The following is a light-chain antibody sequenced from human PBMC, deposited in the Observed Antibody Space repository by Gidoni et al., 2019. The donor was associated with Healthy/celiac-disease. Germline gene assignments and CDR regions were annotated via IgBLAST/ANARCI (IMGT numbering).Light chain of an antibody. CDR3: QQYYSTPWT. J-gene: IGKJ1*01. Sequence: DIVMTQSPDSLAESLGERATINCKSSQSVLYSSNNKNYLAWYQQKPGQPPKLLIYWASTRESGVPDRFSGSGSGTDFTLTISSLQAEDVAVYYCQQYYSTPWTFXQXTEVEVK. CDR2: WAS. CDR1: QSVLYSSNNKNY. V-gene: IGKV4-1*01.